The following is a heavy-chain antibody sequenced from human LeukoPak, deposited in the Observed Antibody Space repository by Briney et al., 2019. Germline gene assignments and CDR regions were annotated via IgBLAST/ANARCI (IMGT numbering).Heavy chain of an antibody. J-gene: IGHJ3*02. CDR2: IYTSGST. Sequence: SETLSLTCTVSGGSISSYYWSWIRQPAGKGLEWIGRIYTSGSTNYNPSLKSRVTMSVDTSKNQFSLKLSSVTAADTAVYYCAGVVPAEDDYAFEIWGQGTMVTVSS. CDR3: AGVVPAEDDYAFEI. V-gene: IGHV4-4*07. CDR1: GGSISSYY. D-gene: IGHD2-2*01.